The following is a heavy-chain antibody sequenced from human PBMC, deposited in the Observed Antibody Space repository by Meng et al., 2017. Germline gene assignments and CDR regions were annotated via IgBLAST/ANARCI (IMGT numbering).Heavy chain of an antibody. J-gene: IGHJ4*02. CDR2: ISGDGSIT. CDR1: GFTFNTYW. D-gene: IGHD1-1*01. Sequence: EVSLVESGGGLVPPGGSLRLSCAASGFTFNTYWMHWVRQVPGKGLVWVSRISGDGSITNYADSVKGRFTISRDNAKNTLYLQMNSLRPEDTAVYYCLDEAPRSDYWGQGSLVTVSS. CDR3: LDEAPRSDY. V-gene: IGHV3-74*01.